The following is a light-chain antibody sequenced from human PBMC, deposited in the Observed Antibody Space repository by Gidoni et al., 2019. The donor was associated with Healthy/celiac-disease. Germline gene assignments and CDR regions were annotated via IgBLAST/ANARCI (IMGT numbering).Light chain of an antibody. CDR1: QSLLHSNGYNY. CDR2: LGS. V-gene: IGKV2-28*01. Sequence: DLVMTQSPLSLPVTPGEPASISCRSSQSLLHSNGYNYLDWYLQKPGQSQQLLIYLGSNRASGVPDRFSGSGSGTEFTLKISRGEAEDVGVYYCMQALQTPGFGQGTRLEIK. J-gene: IGKJ5*01. CDR3: MQALQTPG.